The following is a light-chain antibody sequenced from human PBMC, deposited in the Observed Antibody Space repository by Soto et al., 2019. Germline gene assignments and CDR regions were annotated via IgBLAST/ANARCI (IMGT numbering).Light chain of an antibody. CDR1: QSVSSS. CDR2: GAS. V-gene: IGKV3-15*01. CDR3: LQYHNLWA. J-gene: IGKJ1*01. Sequence: EIVMTQSPATLSVSPGERATLSCRASQSVSSSLAWYQQKPGQAPRLLIYGASTRATGIPDRFSGSGSGTDFTLTISSLQPEDFTVYSCLQYHNLWAFGQGTKVDNK.